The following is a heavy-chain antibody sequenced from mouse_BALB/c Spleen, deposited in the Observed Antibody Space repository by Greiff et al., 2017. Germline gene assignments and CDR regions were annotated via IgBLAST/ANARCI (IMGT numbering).Heavy chain of an antibody. CDR1: GFAFSSYD. J-gene: IGHJ1*01. CDR2: ISSGGGST. CDR3: ARHEGLRRYWYVDV. Sequence: EVQLVESGGGLVKPGGSLKLSCAASGFAFSSYDMSWVRQTPEKRLEWVAYISSGGGSTYYPDTVKGRFTISRDNAKNTLYLQMSSLTSEDAAMEYCARHEGLRRYWYVDVWGAGTTVTVAS. V-gene: IGHV5-12-1*01. D-gene: IGHD2-4*01.